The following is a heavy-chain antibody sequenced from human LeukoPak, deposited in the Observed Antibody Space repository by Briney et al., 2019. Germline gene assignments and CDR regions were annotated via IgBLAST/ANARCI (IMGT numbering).Heavy chain of an antibody. D-gene: IGHD6-13*01. CDR1: GFTFSNYG. V-gene: IGHV3-30*02. J-gene: IGHJ4*02. Sequence: GGSLRLSCAASGFTFSNYGMHWVRQAPGKGLEWVAFVRYDGSDGHYSGSVKGRFTISRDNSKNTLFLQMNSLRGEDTAVYYCAKDGVSSTWSGYYLEYWGQGILVTVSS. CDR2: VRYDGSDG. CDR3: AKDGVSSTWSGYYLEY.